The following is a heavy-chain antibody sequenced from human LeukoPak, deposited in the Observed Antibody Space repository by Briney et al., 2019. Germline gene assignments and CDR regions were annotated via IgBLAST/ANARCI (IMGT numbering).Heavy chain of an antibody. CDR1: GYTFSSFG. CDR3: ARGLDSKDAFDF. D-gene: IGHD3-22*01. J-gene: IGHJ3*01. CDR2: ISGYDGNT. V-gene: IGHV1-18*01. Sequence: ASVKVSCKASGYTFSSFGITWVRQAPGQGLEWMGWISGYDGNTHYAQKFQGRVTMTTDTSTTSAYMEVRSLRSDDTAVYYCARGLDSKDAFDFWGQGTLITVSS.